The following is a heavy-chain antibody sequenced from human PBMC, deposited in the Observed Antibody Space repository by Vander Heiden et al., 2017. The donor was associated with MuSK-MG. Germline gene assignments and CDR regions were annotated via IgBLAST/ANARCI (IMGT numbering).Heavy chain of an antibody. J-gene: IGHJ6*02. CDR1: GFTFSDYY. CDR3: ARDRLERHNYYYGMDV. Sequence: QVQLVESGGGLVKPGGSLRLSCAASGFTFSDYYMSWIRQAPGKGLEWVSYISSSSSYTNYADSVKGRFTISRDNAKNSLYLQMNSLRAEDTAVYYCARDRLERHNYYYGMDVWGQGTTVTVSS. V-gene: IGHV3-11*05. D-gene: IGHD1-1*01. CDR2: ISSSSSYT.